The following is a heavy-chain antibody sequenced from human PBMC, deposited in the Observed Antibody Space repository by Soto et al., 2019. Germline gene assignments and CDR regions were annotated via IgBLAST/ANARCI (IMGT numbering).Heavy chain of an antibody. Sequence: GGSLRLSCVVSGFTVGSNYMSWVRQAPGKGLEWVSVIYRGGRIYYVDSVKGRFTISRDNSKNTLYLQMNSLRAEDTAVYYCARVFTYYYDSSGYFQRRGAFDIWGHGTMVTVSS. J-gene: IGHJ3*02. CDR3: ARVFTYYYDSSGYFQRRGAFDI. D-gene: IGHD3-22*01. V-gene: IGHV3-66*01. CDR2: IYRGGRI. CDR1: GFTVGSNY.